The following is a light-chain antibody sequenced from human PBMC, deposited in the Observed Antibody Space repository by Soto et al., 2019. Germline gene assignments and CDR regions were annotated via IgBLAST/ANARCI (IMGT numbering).Light chain of an antibody. J-gene: IGLJ2*01. CDR3: CSYAGSSTLK. Sequence: QSALTQPASVSGSPGQSITISCTGTSSDVGSYNLVSWYQQYSGKAPKLLIYEVNKRPSGVSNRFSGSKSGNTASLTISGLQAEDEADYYCCSYAGSSTLKFGGGTKLTVL. V-gene: IGLV2-23*02. CDR2: EVN. CDR1: SSDVGSYNL.